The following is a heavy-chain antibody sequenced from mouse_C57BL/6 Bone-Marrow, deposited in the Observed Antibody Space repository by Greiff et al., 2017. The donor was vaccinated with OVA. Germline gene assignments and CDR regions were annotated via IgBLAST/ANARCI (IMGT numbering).Heavy chain of an antibody. CDR3: ARHGDSSGYWFAY. CDR1: GFTFSDYY. J-gene: IGHJ3*01. V-gene: IGHV5-12*01. CDR2: ISNGGGST. D-gene: IGHD3-2*02. Sequence: EVKLVESGGGLVQPGGSLKLSCAASGFTFSDYYMYWVRQTPEKRLEWVAYISNGGGSTYYPDTVKGRFTISRDNAKNTLYLQMSRLKSEDTAMYYCARHGDSSGYWFAYWGQGTLVTVSA.